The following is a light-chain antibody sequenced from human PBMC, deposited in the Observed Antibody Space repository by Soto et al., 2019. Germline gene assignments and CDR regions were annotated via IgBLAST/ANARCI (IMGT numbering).Light chain of an antibody. CDR1: QSVSSD. CDR3: QQVYRRWT. CDR2: GAS. V-gene: IGKV3-15*01. Sequence: EIVMTQSPATLSVSPGKRATLSCRASQSVSSDLAWYQQKPGQAPSLLIYGASTRATGIPARFSGSGSGTEFTLSISSLQSEDFAVYYCQQVYRRWTFGQGTKVEIE. J-gene: IGKJ1*01.